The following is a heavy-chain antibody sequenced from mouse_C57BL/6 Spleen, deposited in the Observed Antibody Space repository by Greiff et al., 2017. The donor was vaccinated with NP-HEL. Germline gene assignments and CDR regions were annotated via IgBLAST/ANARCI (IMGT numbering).Heavy chain of an antibody. CDR2: IWGDGST. V-gene: IGHV2-3*01. D-gene: IGHD2-4*01. Sequence: VQVVESGPGLVAPSQSLSITCTVSGFSLTSYGVSWVRQPPGKGLEWLGVIWGDGSTNYHSALISRLSISKDNSKSQVFLKLNSLQTDDTATYYCAKPEGDDYGRGAWFAYWGQGTLVTVSA. CDR1: GFSLTSYG. CDR3: AKPEGDDYGRGAWFAY. J-gene: IGHJ3*01.